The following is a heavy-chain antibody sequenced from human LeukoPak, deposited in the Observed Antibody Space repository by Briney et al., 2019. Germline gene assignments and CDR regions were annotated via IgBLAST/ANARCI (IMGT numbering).Heavy chain of an antibody. J-gene: IGHJ6*03. D-gene: IGHD2-2*01. Sequence: GASVKVSCKASGYTFTGYYMHWARQAPGQGLEWMGWINPNSGGTNYAQKFQGRVTMTRDTSITTAYMELSGLRSEDTAVYYCARKIASTRLGVRYYYMDVWGEGTTVTISS. CDR3: ARKIASTRLGVRYYYMDV. V-gene: IGHV1-2*02. CDR2: INPNSGGT. CDR1: GYTFTGYY.